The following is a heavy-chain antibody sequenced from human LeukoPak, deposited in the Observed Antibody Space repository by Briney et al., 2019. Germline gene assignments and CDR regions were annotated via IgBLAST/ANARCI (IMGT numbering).Heavy chain of an antibody. Sequence: GASVKVSCKASGYTFSSYDINWVRQATGQGLEWMGWMNPNSGNRGYTQKFQGRVTITRNTSIGTAYMELGSLRSEDTAVYYCARRLGLRWDLQAFDIWGQGTMVTVSS. CDR3: ARRLGLRWDLQAFDI. CDR2: MNPNSGNR. D-gene: IGHD4-23*01. CDR1: GYTFSSYD. J-gene: IGHJ3*02. V-gene: IGHV1-8*03.